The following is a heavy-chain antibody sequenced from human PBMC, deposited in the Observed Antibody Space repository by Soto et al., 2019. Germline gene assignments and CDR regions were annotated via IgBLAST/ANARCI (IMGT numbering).Heavy chain of an antibody. CDR3: ARDDIAVAGISTYYYYGMDV. V-gene: IGHV3-30*04. Sequence: WVRQAPGKGLEWVAMISYDGTDEYYADSVKGRFTISRDNAKNSLYLQMNSLRAEDTAIYYCARDDIAVAGISTYYYYGMDVWGQGTTVTVSS. CDR2: ISYDGTDE. D-gene: IGHD6-19*01. J-gene: IGHJ6*02.